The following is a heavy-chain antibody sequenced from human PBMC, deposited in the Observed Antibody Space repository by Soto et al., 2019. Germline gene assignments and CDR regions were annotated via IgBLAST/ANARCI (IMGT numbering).Heavy chain of an antibody. CDR2: IYHSGST. J-gene: IGHJ5*02. V-gene: IGHV4-4*02. CDR3: ARGGVYDYVWGSYRPDRFDP. Sequence: PEETLSLTCAVSSGSIGSSNWWSWVRQPPGKGLEWIGEIYHSGSTNYNPSLKSRVTISVDKSKNQFSLKLSSVTAADTAVYYCARGGVYDYVWGSYRPDRFDPWGQGTLVTVSS. D-gene: IGHD3-16*02. CDR1: SGSIGSSNW.